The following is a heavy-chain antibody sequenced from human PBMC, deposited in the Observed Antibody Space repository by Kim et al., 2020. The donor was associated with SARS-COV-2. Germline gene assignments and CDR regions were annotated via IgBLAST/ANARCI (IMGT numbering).Heavy chain of an antibody. D-gene: IGHD3-9*01. CDR3: AKELSRGLRYFDWLLTPNHYGMDV. J-gene: IGHJ6*02. CDR1: GFTFSSYG. CDR2: IWYDGSNK. Sequence: GVSLRLSCAASGFTFSSYGMHWVRQAPGKGLEWVAVIWYDGSNKYYADSVKGRFTISRDNSKNTLFLQMNSLRAEDTAVYYCAKELSRGLRYFDWLLTPNHYGMDVWGQGTTVTVSS. V-gene: IGHV3-33*06.